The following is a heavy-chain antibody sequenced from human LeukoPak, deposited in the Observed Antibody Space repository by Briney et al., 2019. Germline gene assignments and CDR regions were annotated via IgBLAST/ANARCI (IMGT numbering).Heavy chain of an antibody. CDR2: ISAYNGNT. V-gene: IGHV1-18*01. CDR3: AKQLGYCSDGSCYFPY. CDR1: GGTFSSYA. D-gene: IGHD2-15*01. Sequence: GASVKVSCKASGGTFSSYAISWVRQAPGQGLEWMGWISAYNGNTNYAQKLQGRVTMTTDTSTSTAYMELRSLRSDDTAVYYCAKQLGYCSDGSCYFPYWGQGTLVTVSS. J-gene: IGHJ4*02.